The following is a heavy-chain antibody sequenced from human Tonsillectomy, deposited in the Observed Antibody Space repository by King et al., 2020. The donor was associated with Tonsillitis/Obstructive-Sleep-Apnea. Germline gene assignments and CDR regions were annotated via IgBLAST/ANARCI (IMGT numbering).Heavy chain of an antibody. CDR3: ARAENWNYEGAFDI. CDR1: GYTFTGYY. V-gene: IGHV1-2*02. J-gene: IGHJ3*02. D-gene: IGHD1-7*01. CDR2: INPNSGGT. Sequence: VQLVESGTEVKKPGASVKVSCKASGYTFTGYYMHWVRQAPGQGLEWMGWINPNSGGTNYAQKFQGRVTMTRDTSISTAYMELSRLRSDDTAVYYCARAENWNYEGAFDIWGQGTMVTVSS.